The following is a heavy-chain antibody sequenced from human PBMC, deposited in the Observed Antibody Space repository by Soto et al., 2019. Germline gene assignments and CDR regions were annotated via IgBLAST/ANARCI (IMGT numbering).Heavy chain of an antibody. CDR3: AIPRDF. J-gene: IGHJ4*02. Sequence: HPGGSLRLSCAASGFTFSSDWMDWVRQAPGKGLEWVASINQDGREKIYVDSVKGRFTISRDNAKNSLYLQMNSLRAEDTAVYYCAIPRDFWGQGTLVTVSS. CDR2: INQDGREK. V-gene: IGHV3-7*01. CDR1: GFTFSSDW.